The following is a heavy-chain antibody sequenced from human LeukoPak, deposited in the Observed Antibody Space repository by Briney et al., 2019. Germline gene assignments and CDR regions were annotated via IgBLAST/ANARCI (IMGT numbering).Heavy chain of an antibody. CDR2: ISHSGST. Sequence: SETLSLTCAVYGGSFSGYYWSWIRQPPGKRLEWIGEISHSGSTNYNPSLKSRVTISVDTSKNQFSLKLSSVTAADTAVYYCARVKDFAYSFFDLWDRGALVTVSS. CDR1: GGSFSGYY. J-gene: IGHJ2*01. V-gene: IGHV4-34*01. CDR3: ARVKDFAYSFFDL.